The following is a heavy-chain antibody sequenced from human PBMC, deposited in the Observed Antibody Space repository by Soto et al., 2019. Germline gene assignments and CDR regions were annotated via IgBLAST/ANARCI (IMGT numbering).Heavy chain of an antibody. J-gene: IGHJ6*02. D-gene: IGHD4-17*01. CDR2: IYYSGST. CDR1: GGSISSGGYY. CDR3: ARDKPPYGEYSLYGMDV. Sequence: SETLSLTCTVSGGSISSGGYYWSWIRQHPGKGLEWIGYIYYSGSTYYNPSLKSRVTISVDTSKNQFSLKLSSVTAADTAVYYCARDKPPYGEYSLYGMDVWGQGTTVTVSS. V-gene: IGHV4-31*03.